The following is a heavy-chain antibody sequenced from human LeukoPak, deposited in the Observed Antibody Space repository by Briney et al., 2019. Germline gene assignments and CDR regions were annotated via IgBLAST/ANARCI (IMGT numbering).Heavy chain of an antibody. J-gene: IGHJ6*03. CDR1: GYTFTGYY. Sequence: GASVKVSCKASGYTFTGYYIHWVRQAPGQGLEWMGLINPSGGSTNYAQKFQGRVTMTRDTSTSTVYMELGSLRSEDTAVYYCARGPSITMVRGGQWYYYMDVWGKGTTVTISS. CDR3: ARGPSITMVRGGQWYYYMDV. CDR2: INPSGGST. D-gene: IGHD3-10*01. V-gene: IGHV1-46*01.